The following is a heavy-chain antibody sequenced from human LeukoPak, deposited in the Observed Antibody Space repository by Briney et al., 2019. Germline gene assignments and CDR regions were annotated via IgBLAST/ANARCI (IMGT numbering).Heavy chain of an antibody. D-gene: IGHD2-2*01. CDR3: ARAQPAAIDY. Sequence: GGSLGPPLVVLGFTFISYGMSWVRQAPGKGLGWVANIKHDGSEKYYVDSVKGRFTISRDNAKNSVYLQVSSLRAEDTAVYYCARAQPAAIDYWGQGTLVTVSS. CDR1: GFTFISYG. CDR2: IKHDGSEK. J-gene: IGHJ4*02. V-gene: IGHV3-7*01.